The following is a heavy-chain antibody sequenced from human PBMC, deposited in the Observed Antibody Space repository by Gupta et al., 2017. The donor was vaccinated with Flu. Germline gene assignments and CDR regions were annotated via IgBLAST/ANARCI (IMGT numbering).Heavy chain of an antibody. CDR1: GFTFSNAW. V-gene: IGHV3-15*01. CDR3: TSHYDSSGYYYGFDY. Sequence: EVQLVESGGGLVKPGGSLRLSCAASGFTFSNAWMSWVRQAPGKGLEWVGRIKSKTDGGTTDYAAPVKGRFTISRDDSKNTLYLPMNSLKTEDTAVYYCTSHYDSSGYYYGFDYWGQGTLVTVSS. CDR2: IKSKTDGGTT. J-gene: IGHJ4*02. D-gene: IGHD3-22*01.